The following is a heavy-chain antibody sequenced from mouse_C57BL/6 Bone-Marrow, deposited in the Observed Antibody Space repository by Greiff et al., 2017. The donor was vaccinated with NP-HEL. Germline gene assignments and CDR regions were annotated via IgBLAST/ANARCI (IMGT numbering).Heavy chain of an antibody. Sequence: QVQLQQSGAELVKPGASVKISCKASGYEFSNYWMNWVKQRPGKGLEWIGQIYPGDGDTNYNGKFKDKATLTVDTSSSTAYMQLSRLTGEDSAGEVGARGAYWGQGTRVTVSA. J-gene: IGHJ3*01. V-gene: IGHV1-80*01. CDR1: GYEFSNYW. CDR2: IYPGDGDT. CDR3: ARGAY.